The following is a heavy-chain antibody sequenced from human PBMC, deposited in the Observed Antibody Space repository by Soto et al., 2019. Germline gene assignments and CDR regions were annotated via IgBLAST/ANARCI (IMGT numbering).Heavy chain of an antibody. CDR2: INPNSGGT. V-gene: IGHV1-2*02. CDR3: ARDFRTHSHGVDV. J-gene: IGHJ6*02. D-gene: IGHD1-26*01. CDR1: GYTFTGYY. Sequence: ASVKVSCKASGYTFTGYYMHWVRQAPGQGLEWMGWINPNSGGTNYAQKFQGRVTLTRATSISTVYMELNSLRSDDTGVYYCARDFRTHSHGVDVWGQGTAVTVSS.